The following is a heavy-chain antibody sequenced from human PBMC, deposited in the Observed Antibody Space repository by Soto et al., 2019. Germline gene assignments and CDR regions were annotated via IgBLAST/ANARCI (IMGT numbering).Heavy chain of an antibody. CDR3: AREEAPRIERWFDP. D-gene: IGHD2-15*01. CDR2: ISYSGSA. V-gene: IGHV4-31*03. CDR1: GGSISSDNFY. J-gene: IGHJ5*02. Sequence: QVQLQESGPGLVEPSQTLSLTCTVSGGSISSDNFYWHWIRQHPGKGLEWIGFISYSGSAYYTPSLGSRVTSAVDTPKNHFPLKLGSVTAADTAVYFGAREEAPRIERWFDPWGQGTLVTVSS.